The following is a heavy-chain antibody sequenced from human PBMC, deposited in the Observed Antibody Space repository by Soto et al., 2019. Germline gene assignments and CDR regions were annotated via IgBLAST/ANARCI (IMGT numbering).Heavy chain of an antibody. J-gene: IGHJ6*02. CDR1: GLTFSDYY. Sequence: GSLRLSCAASGLTFSDYYMSWIRQAPGKGLEWVSYITSGGSYTKYADSVQGRFTISRDNAKNSLYLQMNSLRAEDTAVYYCARELDGIDVWGQGTKVTVSS. V-gene: IGHV3-11*05. CDR3: ARELDGIDV. CDR2: ITSGGSYT.